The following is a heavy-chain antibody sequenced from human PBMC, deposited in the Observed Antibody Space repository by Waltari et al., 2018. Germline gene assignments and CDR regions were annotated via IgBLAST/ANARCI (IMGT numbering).Heavy chain of an antibody. CDR2: ITRIASFI. Sequence: EVLLMEAGGGLVKTGGSLRLSCDWSGFMFNTYARHWVRQAPGKGPEWVWMITRIASFIYYANSVKGRFTVSRDDAEKSLFLQMDSLTVEDTAVYYCARSSPQGTPGGIDHWGLGTLVTVSS. V-gene: IGHV3-21*01. D-gene: IGHD1-26*01. CDR1: GFMFNTYA. CDR3: ARSSPQGTPGGIDH. J-gene: IGHJ5*02.